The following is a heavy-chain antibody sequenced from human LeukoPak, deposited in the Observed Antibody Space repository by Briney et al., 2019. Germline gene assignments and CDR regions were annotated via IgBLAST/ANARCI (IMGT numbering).Heavy chain of an antibody. CDR1: GFTFSSYG. J-gene: IGHJ4*02. Sequence: PGGSLRLSCAASGFTFSSYGMHWVRQAPGKGLEWVAFIRYDGSNKYYADSVKGRFTISRDNAKNSLYLQMNSLRAEDTAVYYCARERAIAARPRGFDYWGQGTLVTVSS. D-gene: IGHD6-6*01. CDR3: ARERAIAARPRGFDY. V-gene: IGHV3-30*02. CDR2: IRYDGSNK.